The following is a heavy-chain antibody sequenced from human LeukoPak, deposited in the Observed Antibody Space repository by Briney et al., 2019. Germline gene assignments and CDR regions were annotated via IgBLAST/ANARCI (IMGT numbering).Heavy chain of an antibody. Sequence: GGSLRLSCATSGFTFSDYRMSWVRQAPGKGLEWVASIKQDGSETKYVDSVKGRFTISRDNAKNSLHLQLNSLRVEDTAVYYCATVQASSSDGSYYRPSDYWGQGTLITVSS. D-gene: IGHD1-26*01. V-gene: IGHV3-7*01. CDR1: GFTFSDYR. CDR3: ATVQASSSDGSYYRPSDY. J-gene: IGHJ4*02. CDR2: IKQDGSET.